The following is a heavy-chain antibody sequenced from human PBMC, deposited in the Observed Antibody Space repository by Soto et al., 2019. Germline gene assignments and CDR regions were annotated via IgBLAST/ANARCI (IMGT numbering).Heavy chain of an antibody. J-gene: IGHJ3*02. CDR3: AKVAIGYCSSTSCQHAFDI. CDR2: ISGSGGST. Sequence: GGSLRLSCAASGFTVSSTYLTWVRQAPGKGLGWVSAISGSGGSTYYADSVKGRFTISRDNSKNTLYLQMNSLRAEDTAVYYCAKVAIGYCSSTSCQHAFDIWGQGTMVTVSS. CDR1: GFTVSSTY. D-gene: IGHD2-2*01. V-gene: IGHV3-23*01.